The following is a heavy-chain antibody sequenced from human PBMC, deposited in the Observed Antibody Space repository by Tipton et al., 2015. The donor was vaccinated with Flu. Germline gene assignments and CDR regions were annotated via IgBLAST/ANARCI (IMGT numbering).Heavy chain of an antibody. CDR2: ISYIGST. D-gene: IGHD2-2*01. J-gene: IGHJ6*03. CDR1: YNSINTYS. Sequence: TLSLTCTASYNSINTYSWTWIRQPPGKGLEWIGSISYIGSTDYNPSLKSRVTISGDTSKKQFSLKLSSVTAADTAVYYCARAGKVVVVPVAMRPRNFYYYYMDVWGKGTTVTVSS. V-gene: IGHV4-59*12. CDR3: ARAGKVVVVPVAMRPRNFYYYYMDV.